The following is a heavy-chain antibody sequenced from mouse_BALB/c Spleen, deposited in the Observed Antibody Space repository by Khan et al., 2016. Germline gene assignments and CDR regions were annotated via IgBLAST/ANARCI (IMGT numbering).Heavy chain of an antibody. CDR1: GYPFTGYY. CDR2: INPNNGGS. CDR3: RRDAMDC. V-gene: IGHV1-18*01. Sequence: VQLKQSGPDLVKPGASVKISCKASGYPFTGYYMYWVKQSHEKSLEWIGRINPNNGGSYSNQQFKCKAILTVDKSSSTAYMDFRSLTSDDSAVCCCRRDAMDCWGQGTSITISS. J-gene: IGHJ4*01.